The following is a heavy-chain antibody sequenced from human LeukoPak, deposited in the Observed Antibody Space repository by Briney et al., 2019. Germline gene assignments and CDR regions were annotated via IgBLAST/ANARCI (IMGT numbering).Heavy chain of an antibody. Sequence: PSETLSLTCTVSGGSFTTHYWSWIRQPPGKGLEWIGYISYIGSTNYNPSLKSRVTISIDTSKNEVSLMLTSVTAADTAVYYCASDSVSMNAFDAWGQGTMVTVSS. CDR1: GGSFTTHY. CDR2: ISYIGST. CDR3: ASDSVSMNAFDA. D-gene: IGHD3-22*01. J-gene: IGHJ3*01. V-gene: IGHV4-59*11.